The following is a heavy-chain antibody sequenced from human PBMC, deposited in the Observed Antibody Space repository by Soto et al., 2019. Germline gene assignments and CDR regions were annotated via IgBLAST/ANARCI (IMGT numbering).Heavy chain of an antibody. Sequence: SETLSLTCTASGGSISSSSYYWGWIRQPPGKGLEWIGSIYYSGSTYYNPSLKSRVTISVDTSKNQFSLKLSSVTAADTAVYYCGAADSGYDPFDYWGQGTLVTVSS. V-gene: IGHV4-39*01. CDR3: GAADSGYDPFDY. CDR2: IYYSGST. J-gene: IGHJ4*02. CDR1: GGSISSSSYY. D-gene: IGHD5-12*01.